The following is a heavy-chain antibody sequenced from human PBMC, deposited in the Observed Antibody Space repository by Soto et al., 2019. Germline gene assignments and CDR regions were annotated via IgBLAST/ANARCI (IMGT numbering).Heavy chain of an antibody. J-gene: IGHJ6*02. CDR1: GGSINYSY. CDR2: ISYTGSA. D-gene: IGHD4-17*01. V-gene: IGHV4-59*01. CDR3: ARVNYGDYYYGMDV. Sequence: SETLCLTCTVSGGSINYSYWTWIRQPPGKGLEWIGYISYTGSANYNASLKSRLTLSVDTSKNQFSLKLSSVTAADTALYYCARVNYGDYYYGMDVWGQGTTVTVSS.